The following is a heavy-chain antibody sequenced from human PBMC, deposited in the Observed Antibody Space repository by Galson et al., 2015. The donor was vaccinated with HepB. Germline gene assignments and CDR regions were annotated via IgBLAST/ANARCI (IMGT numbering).Heavy chain of an antibody. J-gene: IGHJ5*02. CDR2: IIPILGIA. CDR1: GGAFSSYT. D-gene: IGHD6-13*01. Sequence: SVKVSCKASGGAFSSYTISWVRQAPGQGLEWMGRIIPILGIANYAQKFQGRVTITADKSTSTAYMELSSLRSEDTAVYYCAREGQQLDVSPWGQGTLVTVSS. CDR3: AREGQQLDVSP. V-gene: IGHV1-69*04.